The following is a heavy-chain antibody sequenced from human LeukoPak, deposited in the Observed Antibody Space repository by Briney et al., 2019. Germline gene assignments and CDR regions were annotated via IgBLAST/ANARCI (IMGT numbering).Heavy chain of an antibody. Sequence: SVKVSCKASGGTFSSYAISWVRQAPGQGLEWMGRIIPILGIANYAQKFQGRVTITADKSTSTAYMELSSLRSEDTAVYYCARLGYCSSTSCPLLFDPWGQGTLVTVSS. J-gene: IGHJ5*02. CDR2: IIPILGIA. V-gene: IGHV1-69*04. CDR1: GGTFSSYA. CDR3: ARLGYCSSTSCPLLFDP. D-gene: IGHD2-2*01.